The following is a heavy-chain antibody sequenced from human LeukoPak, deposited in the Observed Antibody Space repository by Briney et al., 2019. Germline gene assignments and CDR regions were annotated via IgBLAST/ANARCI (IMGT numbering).Heavy chain of an antibody. CDR3: ARVGATMAYFDY. CDR2: IWYDGSNK. V-gene: IGHV3-30*02. Sequence: PGGSLRLSCAASGFTFSSYGMHWVRQAPGKGLEWVAVIWYDGSNKYYADSVKGRFTISRDNSKNTLYLQMNSLRAEDSAVYYCARVGATMAYFDYWGQGTLVTVSS. D-gene: IGHD1-26*01. J-gene: IGHJ4*02. CDR1: GFTFSSYG.